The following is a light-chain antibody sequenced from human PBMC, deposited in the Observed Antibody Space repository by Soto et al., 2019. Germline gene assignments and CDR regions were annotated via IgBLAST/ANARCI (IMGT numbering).Light chain of an antibody. CDR1: QSVSSY. Sequence: EIVMTQSPATLSVSPGERATLSCRASQSVSSYLAWYQQKPGQAPRRLIYGASTRATGIPARFSGSGSGTEFTLTIRSLQSEDFAVYYCQQYNNWWTFGQGTKVDI. CDR2: GAS. CDR3: QQYNNWWT. J-gene: IGKJ1*01. V-gene: IGKV3-15*01.